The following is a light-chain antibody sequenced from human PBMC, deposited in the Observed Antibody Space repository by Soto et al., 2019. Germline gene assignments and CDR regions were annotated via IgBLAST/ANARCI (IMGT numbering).Light chain of an antibody. J-gene: IGKJ4*01. CDR1: QSISSW. CDR3: QQYNSYSPLT. V-gene: IGKV1-5*01. CDR2: DAS. Sequence: DIQMTQSPSTLSASVGDRVTITCRASQSISSWLAWYQQKPGKAPKLLIYDASSLESGVPSRFSGSGSWTEFTLTISSLQPDDFATYYCQQYNSYSPLTFGGGTKV.